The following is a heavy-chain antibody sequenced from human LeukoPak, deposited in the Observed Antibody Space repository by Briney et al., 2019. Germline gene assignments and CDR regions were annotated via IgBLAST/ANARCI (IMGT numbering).Heavy chain of an antibody. CDR2: IDPSDSYT. CDR3: ATVYSSSWYEFDY. J-gene: IGHJ4*02. CDR1: GYSFTSYW. D-gene: IGHD6-13*01. V-gene: IGHV5-10-1*01. Sequence: GESLKISCKGSGYSFTSYWISWVRQKPGKGLEWMGRIDPSDSYTNYSPSFQGHVTISADESISTAYLQWSSLKASDTAMYYCATVYSSSWYEFDYWGQGTLVTVSS.